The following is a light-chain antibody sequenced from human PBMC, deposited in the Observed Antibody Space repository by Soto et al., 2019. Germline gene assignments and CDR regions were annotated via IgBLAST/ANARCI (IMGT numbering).Light chain of an antibody. CDR3: QQRSNWPIT. CDR2: DTS. J-gene: IGKJ5*01. Sequence: EVVMTQSPATLSASPGERATLSCRASQSVSNFLAWYQQEPGQAPRLLIYDTSNRATGIPARFSGSGSGTDFTLTINNLDPEDFAVYYCQQRSNWPITFGQGTRLEIK. CDR1: QSVSNF. V-gene: IGKV3-11*01.